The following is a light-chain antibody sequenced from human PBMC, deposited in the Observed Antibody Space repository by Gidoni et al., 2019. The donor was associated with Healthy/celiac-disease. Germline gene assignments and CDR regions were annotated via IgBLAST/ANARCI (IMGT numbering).Light chain of an antibody. CDR3: QQYYSYPWT. J-gene: IGKJ1*01. Sequence: STGDRVTITCRASQGISSYLACYQQKPGKAPKLLIDAASTLQSGVPSRFSGSGAGTDFTLTISCLQSEDFATYYCQQYYSYPWTFGQGTKVEIK. V-gene: IGKV1-8*01. CDR2: AAS. CDR1: QGISSY.